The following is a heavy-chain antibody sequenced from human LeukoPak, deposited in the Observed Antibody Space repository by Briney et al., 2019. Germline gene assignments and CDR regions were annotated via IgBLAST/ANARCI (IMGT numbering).Heavy chain of an antibody. CDR2: ISGNGGRT. CDR3: AKDPSRRYSYYF. D-gene: IGHD5-18*01. J-gene: IGHJ4*02. CDR1: GFTFSSYG. V-gene: IGHV3-23*01. Sequence: GGSLRLSCAASGFTFSSYGMCWVRQAPGKGLEWVSAISGNGGRTDYADSVKGRFTISRDNSKNTLYLQMNSLRAEDTAIYYCAKDPSRRYSYYFRGQGTLVTVSS.